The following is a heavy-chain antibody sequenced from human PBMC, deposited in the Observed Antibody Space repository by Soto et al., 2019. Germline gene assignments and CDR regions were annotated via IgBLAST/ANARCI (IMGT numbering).Heavy chain of an antibody. D-gene: IGHD3-10*01. CDR3: ARAYGSGSYGRYYYYGMDV. CDR2: MNPNSGNT. J-gene: IGHJ6*02. Sequence: ASVKVSCKASGYTFTSYDINWVRQATGQGLEWMGWMNPNSGNTGYAQKFQGRVTMTRNTSISTAYMELSSLRSEDTAVYYCARAYGSGSYGRYYYYGMDVWGQGTTVTVSS. CDR1: GYTFTSYD. V-gene: IGHV1-8*01.